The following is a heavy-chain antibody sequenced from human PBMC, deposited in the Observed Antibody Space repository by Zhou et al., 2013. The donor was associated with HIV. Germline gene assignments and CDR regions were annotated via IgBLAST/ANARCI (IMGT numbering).Heavy chain of an antibody. CDR1: NYSITRGYY. CDR3: VREMRILLGSSYGKWPYFES. D-gene: IGHD3-16*01. Sequence: QVQLQESGPGLVKPSETLSLTCVVSNYSITRGYYWGWIRQPPGKGLEWIGSLYHSGTPLYNPSLKSRVTISVDTSKNHFSLTLNSVTAADTAVYFCVREMRILLGSSYGKWPYFESWGPGTLVTVSP. J-gene: IGHJ4*02. CDR2: LYHSGTP. V-gene: IGHV4-38-2*02.